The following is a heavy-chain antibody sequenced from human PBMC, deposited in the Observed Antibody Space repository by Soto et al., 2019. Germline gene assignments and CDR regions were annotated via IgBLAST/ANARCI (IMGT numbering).Heavy chain of an antibody. CDR3: AREKHHDYGDYVSSPPHHNGMDV. CDR2: SSAYNGNT. CDR1: GYTFTSYG. J-gene: IGHJ6*02. V-gene: IGHV1-18*01. Sequence: QVQLVQSGAEVKKPGASVKVSCKASGYTFTSYGINWVRPAPGQVLDWMGWSSAYNGNTNDAQKLKGRVTMTTDTSTSTAYMELRSRRSDDTAVYYCAREKHHDYGDYVSSPPHHNGMDVWGQGTTVTVSS. D-gene: IGHD4-17*01.